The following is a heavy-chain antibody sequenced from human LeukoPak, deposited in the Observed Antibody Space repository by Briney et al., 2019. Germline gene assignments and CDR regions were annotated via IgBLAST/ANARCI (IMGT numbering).Heavy chain of an antibody. CDR3: ARRRDGYNPELDY. CDR1: GFTFSSFG. V-gene: IGHV3-30*19. J-gene: IGHJ4*02. CDR2: ISNDGMRK. D-gene: IGHD5-24*01. Sequence: PEGSLRLSCAASGFTFSSFGMHWVRQGPGKGLEWMAVISNDGMRKFHADSVKGRFTISRDNSKNTLYLQMDSLTTEDTALYYCARRRDGYNPELDYWGQGTLVTVSS.